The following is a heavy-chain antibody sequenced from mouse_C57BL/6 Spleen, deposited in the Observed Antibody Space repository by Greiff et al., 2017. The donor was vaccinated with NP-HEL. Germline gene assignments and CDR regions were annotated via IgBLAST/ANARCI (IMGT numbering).Heavy chain of an antibody. V-gene: IGHV1-53*01. J-gene: IGHJ3*01. CDR1: GYTFTSYW. CDR2: INPSNGGT. Sequence: QVQLQQSGTELVKPGASVKLSCKASGYTFTSYWMHWVKQRPGQGLEWIGNINPSNGGTNYNEKFKSKATLTVDKSSSTAYMQLSSLTSEDSAVYYCAREGIYDGYSWFAYWGQGTLVTVSA. CDR3: AREGIYDGYSWFAY. D-gene: IGHD2-3*01.